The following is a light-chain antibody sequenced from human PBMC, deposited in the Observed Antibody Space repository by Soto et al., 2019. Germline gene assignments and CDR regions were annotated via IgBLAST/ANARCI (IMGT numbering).Light chain of an antibody. Sequence: QSVLTQPPSVSGAPGQRVTISCTGSGSNIGAGYDVHWYQQLPGTAPKHLIYGNSNRPSGVPDRFSGSKSGTSASLAITGLQAEDEADYYCQSYDSSLSGYVFGTGTKLTVL. CDR1: GSNIGAGYD. V-gene: IGLV1-40*01. CDR3: QSYDSSLSGYV. J-gene: IGLJ1*01. CDR2: GNS.